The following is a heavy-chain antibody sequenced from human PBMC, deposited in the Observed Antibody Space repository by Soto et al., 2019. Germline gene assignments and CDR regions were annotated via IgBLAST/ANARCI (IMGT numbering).Heavy chain of an antibody. CDR2: ISHSETT. CDR3: AGFGVGDRDDK. J-gene: IGHJ4*02. V-gene: IGHV4-30-4*01. Sequence: SETLSLTCSVSGSYITSGDYHWTWIRQAPGKGLEWIGYISHSETTYYSPALKSRIIISSDFSMNQFSLRLNSVTAADMAVYFCAGFGVGDRDDKWGQGTLVTGSS. D-gene: IGHD2-8*01. CDR1: GSYITSGDYH.